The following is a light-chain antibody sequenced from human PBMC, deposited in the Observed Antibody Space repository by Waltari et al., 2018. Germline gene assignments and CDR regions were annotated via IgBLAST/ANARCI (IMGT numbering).Light chain of an antibody. V-gene: IGLV1-47*01. CDR2: KND. J-gene: IGLJ3*02. CDR1: ATNIGVNF. Sequence: QSVLTQPPSASGTPGQRVTISCSGGATNIGVNFVYWYRQLPGTAPKLLLYKNDQRPSGGPAGISGSKSGPSASLVISGLRSEDEADYYCAAWDDRLYTVMFGGGTKLTVL. CDR3: AAWDDRLYTVM.